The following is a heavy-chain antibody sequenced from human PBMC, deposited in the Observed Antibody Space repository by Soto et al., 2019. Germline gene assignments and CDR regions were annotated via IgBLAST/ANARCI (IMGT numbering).Heavy chain of an antibody. CDR3: ARPRSQLYYYYYMDV. CDR1: GYTFTSYD. CDR2: MNPNSGNT. Sequence: QVQLVQSVAEVKKPGASVKVSCKASGYTFTSYDINWVRQATGQGLEWMGWMNPNSGNTGYAQKFQGRVTMTRNTSISTAYMELSSLRSEDTAVYYCARPRSQLYYYYYMDVWCKGTTVTVSS. J-gene: IGHJ6*03. D-gene: IGHD6-13*01. V-gene: IGHV1-8*01.